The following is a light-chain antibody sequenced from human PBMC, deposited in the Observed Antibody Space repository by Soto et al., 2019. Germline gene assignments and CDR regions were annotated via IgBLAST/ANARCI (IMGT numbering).Light chain of an antibody. CDR1: QDINSW. CDR2: AAS. CDR3: TQYNIYPLT. Sequence: DVQMTQSPSSLSASVGDRVTITCRASQDINSWLAWYQQKPGNAPKSLIYAASSLQTGVPSRFSGSTSGTHFTLTISNLQPEDSTNHPCTQYNIYPLTFGGGTKVEIK. J-gene: IGKJ4*01. V-gene: IGKV1D-16*01.